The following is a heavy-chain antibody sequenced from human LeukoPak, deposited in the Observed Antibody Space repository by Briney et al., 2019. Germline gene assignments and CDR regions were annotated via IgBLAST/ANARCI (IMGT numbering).Heavy chain of an antibody. Sequence: SETLSLTCTVSGGSISSTSYYWGWIRQPPGEGLEWIGSVFYSGSTYYNPSLKSRLTISVDTSKNQFSLKLSSVTAADTAVYYCASVRDRSGYYYRGAFDIWGQGTTVIVSS. V-gene: IGHV4-39*01. J-gene: IGHJ3*02. CDR2: VFYSGST. D-gene: IGHD3-22*01. CDR3: ASVRDRSGYYYRGAFDI. CDR1: GGSISSTSYY.